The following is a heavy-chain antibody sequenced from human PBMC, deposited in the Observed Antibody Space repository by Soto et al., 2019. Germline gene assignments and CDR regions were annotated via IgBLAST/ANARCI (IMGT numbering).Heavy chain of an antibody. CDR2: IKSKTDGGTT. J-gene: IGHJ6*03. V-gene: IGHV3-15*01. D-gene: IGHD3-10*01. CDR1: GFTFSNAW. CDR3: TTELWFGEEYYYYMDV. Sequence: GGSLRLSCAASGFTFSNAWMSWVRQAPGKGLEWVGRIKSKTDGGTTDYAAPVKGRFTISRDDSKNTPYLQMNSLKTEDTAVYYCTTELWFGEEYYYYMDVWGKGTTVTVSS.